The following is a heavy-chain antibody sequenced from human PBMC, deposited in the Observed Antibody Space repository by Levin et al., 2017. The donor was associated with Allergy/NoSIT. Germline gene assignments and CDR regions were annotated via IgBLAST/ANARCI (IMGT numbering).Heavy chain of an antibody. CDR1: GYTFTGYY. D-gene: IGHD3-22*01. V-gene: IGHV1-2*02. Sequence: AASVKVSCKASGYTFTGYYMHWVRQAPGQGLEWMGWINPNSGGTNYAQKFQGRVTMTRDTSISTAYMELSRLRSDDTAVYYCARNLRYYYDSSGYRGPFDYWGQGTLVTVSS. CDR3: ARNLRYYYDSSGYRGPFDY. J-gene: IGHJ4*02. CDR2: INPNSGGT.